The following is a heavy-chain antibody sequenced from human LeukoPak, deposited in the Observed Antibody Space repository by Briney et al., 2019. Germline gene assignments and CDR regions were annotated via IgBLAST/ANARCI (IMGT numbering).Heavy chain of an antibody. V-gene: IGHV4-59*12. J-gene: IGHJ5*02. CDR2: IYYSGST. CDR3: ARGSSRPSRSWFDP. CDR1: GGSISSYY. Sequence: SETLSLTCTVSGGSISSYYWSWIRQPPGKGLEWIGYIYYSGSTNYNPSLKSRVTISVDTSKNQFSPKLSSVTAADTAVYYCARGSSRPSRSWFDPWGQGTLVTVSS. D-gene: IGHD6-13*01.